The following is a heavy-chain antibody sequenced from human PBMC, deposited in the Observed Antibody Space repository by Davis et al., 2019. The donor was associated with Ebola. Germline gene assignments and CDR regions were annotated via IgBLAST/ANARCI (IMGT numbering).Heavy chain of an antibody. CDR2: IYPGDSTT. CDR1: GNNLTTPW. D-gene: IGHD1-20*01. CDR3: AGSRITGTTYYYYGMDV. J-gene: IGHJ6*02. Sequence: GESLKISCKSSGNNLTTPWIARVRQMPGKGVEWMAMIYPGDSTTKYSPSFRGLVTIPVDRSTTTAYLQWNSLKASDNAMYYCAGSRITGTTYYYYGMDVWGQGTTVTVSS. V-gene: IGHV5-51*01.